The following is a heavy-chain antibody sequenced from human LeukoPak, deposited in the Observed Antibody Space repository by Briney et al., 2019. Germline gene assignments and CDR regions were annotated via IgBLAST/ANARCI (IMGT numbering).Heavy chain of an antibody. CDR2: ISYDGSNK. CDR1: GFTFNSYG. Sequence: PGGSLRLSCAASGFTFNSYGMHWVRQAPGKGLEWVAVISYDGSNKYYADSVKGRFAISRDNSKNTLYLQMNSLRAEDTAVYYCAKDRAEKYAFDYWGQGTLVTVSS. D-gene: IGHD2-2*01. J-gene: IGHJ4*02. V-gene: IGHV3-30*18. CDR3: AKDRAEKYAFDY.